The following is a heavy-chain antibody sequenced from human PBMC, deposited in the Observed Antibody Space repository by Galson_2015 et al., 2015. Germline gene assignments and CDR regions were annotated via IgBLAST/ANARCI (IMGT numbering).Heavy chain of an antibody. J-gene: IGHJ4*02. Sequence: SLRLSCAASGFTFSSYAMSWVRQAPGKGLEWVSAISGSGGSTYYADSVKGRFTISRDNSKNTLYLQMNSLRAEDTAVYYCVKDGYSLPFIDYWGQGTLVTVSS. V-gene: IGHV3-23*01. CDR1: GFTFSSYA. CDR2: ISGSGGST. CDR3: VKDGYSLPFIDY. D-gene: IGHD4-23*01.